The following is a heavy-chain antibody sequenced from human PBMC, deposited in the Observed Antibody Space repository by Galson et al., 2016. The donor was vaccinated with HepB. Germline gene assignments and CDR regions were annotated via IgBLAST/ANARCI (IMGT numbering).Heavy chain of an antibody. CDR1: GFTLSDYH. V-gene: IGHV3-11*01. Sequence: SLRLSCAASGFTLSDYHMNWIRQGPGKGLEWISYISRSGDSMLYTASVRGRFSISRDNAKKSLYLQMTNLRAEDTAVYYCARDLPDDSVEYVDVFDLWGQGTMVTVSS. J-gene: IGHJ3*01. CDR3: ARDLPDDSVEYVDVFDL. D-gene: IGHD4-17*01. CDR2: ISRSGDSM.